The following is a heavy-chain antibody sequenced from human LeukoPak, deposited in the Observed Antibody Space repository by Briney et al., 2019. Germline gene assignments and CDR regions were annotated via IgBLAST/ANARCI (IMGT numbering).Heavy chain of an antibody. Sequence: GGSLRLSCAASGFSFSSHGMSWVRQAPGKGLEWVSAISGSGDSTYYADSVKGRFTISRDNSKNTLYLQMNSLRAEDTAVYYCAKTAGIAAAADFDYWGQGTLVTVSS. V-gene: IGHV3-23*01. J-gene: IGHJ4*02. CDR3: AKTAGIAAAADFDY. CDR2: ISGSGDST. D-gene: IGHD6-13*01. CDR1: GFSFSSHG.